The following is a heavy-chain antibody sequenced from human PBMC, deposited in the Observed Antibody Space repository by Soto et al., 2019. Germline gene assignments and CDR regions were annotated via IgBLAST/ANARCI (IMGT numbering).Heavy chain of an antibody. CDR3: AKDRLAGGFDY. D-gene: IGHD3-16*01. Sequence: DVQLVDSGGGLVQPGGSLRLSCAASGFTFSNYAMSWVRQAPGKGLEWVSLVSATAGTTCYTDSVKGRFTISRDNSRNTVYLQMNSLRADDTAVYYCAKDRLAGGFDYWGQGTLVTVSS. CDR1: GFTFSNYA. J-gene: IGHJ4*02. CDR2: VSATAGTT. V-gene: IGHV3-23*04.